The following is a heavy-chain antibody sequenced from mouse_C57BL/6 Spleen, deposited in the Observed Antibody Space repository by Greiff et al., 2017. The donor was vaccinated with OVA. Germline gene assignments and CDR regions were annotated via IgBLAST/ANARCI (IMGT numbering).Heavy chain of an antibody. CDR3: AREGYGSSLDY. CDR2: ISSGGSYT. D-gene: IGHD1-1*01. J-gene: IGHJ2*01. CDR1: GFTFSSYG. V-gene: IGHV5-6*01. Sequence: EVKLVESGGDLAKPGGSLKLSCAASGFTFSSYGMSWVRQTPDKRLEWVATISSGGSYTYYPDSVKGRFTISRDNAKNTLYLQMSSLKSEDTAMYYCAREGYGSSLDYWGQGTTLTVSS.